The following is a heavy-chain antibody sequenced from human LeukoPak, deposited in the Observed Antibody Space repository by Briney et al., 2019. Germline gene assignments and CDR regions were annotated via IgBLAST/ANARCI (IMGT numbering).Heavy chain of an antibody. D-gene: IGHD3-9*01. V-gene: IGHV3-30*04. Sequence: GRSLRLSCAASGFTFSNYVMHWVRQAPGKGLEWVAVISYDGSNKYYADSVKGRFTISRDNSKNTLYLQMNSLRAEDTAVYYCASVALRDYDILTGYYSRDYWGQGTLVIVSS. CDR2: ISYDGSNK. CDR1: GFTFSNYV. CDR3: ASVALRDYDILTGYYSRDY. J-gene: IGHJ4*02.